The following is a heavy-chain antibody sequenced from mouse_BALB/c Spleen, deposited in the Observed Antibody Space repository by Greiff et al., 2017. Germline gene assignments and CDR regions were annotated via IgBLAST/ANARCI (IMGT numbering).Heavy chain of an antibody. J-gene: IGHJ4*01. D-gene: IGHD2-1*01. CDR1: GFTFSSFG. Sequence: EVKLMQSGGGLVQPGGSRKLSCAASGFTFSSFGMHWVRQAPEKGLEWVAYISSGSSTTYYADTVKGRFTISRDNPTNTLFLQMTSLRSEDTAMYYCAREGCGNYEGAMDYWGQGTSVTVSA. CDR2: ISSGSSTT. V-gene: IGHV5-17*02. CDR3: AREGCGNYEGAMDY.